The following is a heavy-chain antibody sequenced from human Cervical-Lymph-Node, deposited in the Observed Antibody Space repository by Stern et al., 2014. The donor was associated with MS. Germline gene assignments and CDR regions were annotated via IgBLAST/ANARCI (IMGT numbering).Heavy chain of an antibody. CDR2: IWYDGSNK. D-gene: IGHD1-1*01. CDR1: GFTFSSYG. J-gene: IGHJ4*02. Sequence: MQLVESGGGVVQPGRSLRLSCAASGFTFSSYGMHWVRQAPGKGLEWVAVIWYDGSNKYYADSVKGRFTISRDNSKNTLYLQMNSLRAEDTAVYYCARAHTTGTTWDVDYWGQGTLVTVSS. V-gene: IGHV3-33*01. CDR3: ARAHTTGTTWDVDY.